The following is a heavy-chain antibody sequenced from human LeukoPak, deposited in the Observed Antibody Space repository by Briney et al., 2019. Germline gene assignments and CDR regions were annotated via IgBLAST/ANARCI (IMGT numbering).Heavy chain of an antibody. J-gene: IGHJ6*04. CDR3: ARITGFGEFLYYYYGMDV. CDR2: IYYSGST. Sequence: SETLSLNCTVSGGSISSYYWSWIRQPPGKGLEWIGYIYYSGSTNYNPSLKSRVTISVDTSKNQFSLKLSSVTAADTAVYYCARITGFGEFLYYYYGMDVWGKGTTVTVSS. D-gene: IGHD3-10*01. CDR1: GGSISSYY. V-gene: IGHV4-59*01.